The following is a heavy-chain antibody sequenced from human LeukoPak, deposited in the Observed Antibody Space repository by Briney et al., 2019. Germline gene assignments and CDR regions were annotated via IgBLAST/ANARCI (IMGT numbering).Heavy chain of an antibody. CDR1: GFTLDDYA. CDR2: ISWNSGSI. Sequence: GGSLRLSCAASGFTLDDYAMHWVRQAPGQGLEWVSGISWNSGSIGYADSVKGRFTISRDNAKDSLYLQMNSLRAEDTALYYCARSPEYQLLPDYWGQGTLVTVSS. J-gene: IGHJ4*02. V-gene: IGHV3-9*01. CDR3: ARSPEYQLLPDY. D-gene: IGHD2-2*01.